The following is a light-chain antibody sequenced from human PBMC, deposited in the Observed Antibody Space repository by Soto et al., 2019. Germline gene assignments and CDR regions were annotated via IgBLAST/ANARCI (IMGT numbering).Light chain of an antibody. CDR1: PGISNF. Sequence: DIQMTQSPYSLSASVGDRVTITCRASPGISNFLAWYQQRPGQVPKLLIYAASTLQSGVPSRFSASGSGTDFTLTISSLQPEDVATYYCQRYNGASTFGQGTKVEIK. CDR2: AAS. J-gene: IGKJ1*01. V-gene: IGKV1-27*01. CDR3: QRYNGAST.